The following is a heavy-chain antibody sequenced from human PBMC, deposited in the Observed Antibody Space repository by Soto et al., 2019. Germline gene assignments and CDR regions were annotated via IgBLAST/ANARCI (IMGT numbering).Heavy chain of an antibody. J-gene: IGHJ5*02. D-gene: IGHD6-19*01. CDR2: IIPIFGTA. V-gene: IGHV1-69*01. Sequence: QVQLVQSGAEVKKPGSSVKVSCKASGGTFSSYAISWVRQAPGQGLEWMGGIIPIFGTANYAQKFQGRVTITADESTRTAYMELSSLRSEDTAVYYCARDQSGAVAVTEWFDPWGQGTLVTVSS. CDR3: ARDQSGAVAVTEWFDP. CDR1: GGTFSSYA.